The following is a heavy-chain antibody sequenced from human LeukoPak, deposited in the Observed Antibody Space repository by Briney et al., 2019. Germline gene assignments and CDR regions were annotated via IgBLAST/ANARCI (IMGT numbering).Heavy chain of an antibody. CDR3: AKDQSDIVVVPAAMFYYGMDV. D-gene: IGHD2-2*01. CDR2: ISGSGGST. CDR1: GFTFSSYA. V-gene: IGHV3-23*01. J-gene: IGHJ6*02. Sequence: GGSLRLSCAASGFTFSSYAMSWDRQAPGKGLEWVSAISGSGGSTYFADSVKGRFTISRDNSKNTLYLQMNSLRAEDTAVYYCAKDQSDIVVVPAAMFYYGMDVWGQGTTVTVSS.